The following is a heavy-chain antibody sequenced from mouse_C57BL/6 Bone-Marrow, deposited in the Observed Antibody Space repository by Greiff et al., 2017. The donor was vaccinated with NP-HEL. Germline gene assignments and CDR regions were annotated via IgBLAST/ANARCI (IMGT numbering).Heavy chain of an antibody. D-gene: IGHD1-1*01. CDR3: ASPIYYYGSTFAY. V-gene: IGHV1-7*01. CDR1: GYTFTSYW. J-gene: IGHJ3*01. Sequence: VQLQQSGAELAKLGASVKLSCKASGYTFTSYWMHWVKQRPGQGLEWIGYINPSSGYTKYNQKFKDKATLTADKSSSTAYMQLSSLTYEDSAVYYCASPIYYYGSTFAYWGQGTLVTVSA. CDR2: INPSSGYT.